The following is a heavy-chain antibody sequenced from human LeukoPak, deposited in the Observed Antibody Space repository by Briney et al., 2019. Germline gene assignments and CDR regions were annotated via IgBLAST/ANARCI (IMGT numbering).Heavy chain of an antibody. V-gene: IGHV3-30*04. CDR3: ARGAWTATQPIND. D-gene: IGHD2-21*02. CDR2: ISNDGRDK. J-gene: IGHJ4*02. Sequence: SGGSLRLSCAASGFTFSTYAMHWVRQAPAKGLDWVAVISNDGRDKYYADSAKGRFTISRDNSKNTLDLQMNSLRVDDTAVYYCARGAWTATQPINDWGQGTLVTVSS. CDR1: GFTFSTYA.